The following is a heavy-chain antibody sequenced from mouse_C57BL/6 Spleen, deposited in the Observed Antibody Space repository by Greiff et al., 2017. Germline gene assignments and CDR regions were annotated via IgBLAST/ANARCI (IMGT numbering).Heavy chain of an antibody. D-gene: IGHD2-5*01. CDR2: INPNNGGT. CDR1: GYTFTDYY. CDR3: ARGYYSNSYYAMDY. J-gene: IGHJ4*01. V-gene: IGHV1-26*01. Sequence: EVQLQQSGPELVKPGASVKISCKASGYTFTDYYMNWVKQSHGKSLEWIGDINPNNGGTSYNQKVKGKATLTVDQSSSTAYMELRSLTSEDSAVYYCARGYYSNSYYAMDYWGQGTSVTVSS.